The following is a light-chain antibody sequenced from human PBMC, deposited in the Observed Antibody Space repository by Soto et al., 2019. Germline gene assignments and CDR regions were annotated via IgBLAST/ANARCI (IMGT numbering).Light chain of an antibody. CDR3: QQYNNWPPEGA. V-gene: IGKV3-15*01. Sequence: EIVLTQSPGTLSLSPGERATLSCRASQSVSSSYLAWYQQKPGQAPRLLIYGASTRATGIPARFSGSGSGTEFTLTISSLQSEDFAVYYCQQYNNWPPEGAFGQGTKVDIK. CDR2: GAS. J-gene: IGKJ1*01. CDR1: QSVSSSY.